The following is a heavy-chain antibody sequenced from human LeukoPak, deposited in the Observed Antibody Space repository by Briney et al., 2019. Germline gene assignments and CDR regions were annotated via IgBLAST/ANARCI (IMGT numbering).Heavy chain of an antibody. J-gene: IGHJ4*02. CDR3: ARHFDSSSSFCFDY. V-gene: IGHV4-59*01. CDR1: GGSISSYY. CDR2: IYYSGST. Sequence: SETLSLTCTVSGGSISSYYWSWIRQPPGKGLEGVGYIYYSGSTNYNPSLKSRVTISVDTSKNQFSLKLSSVTAADTAVYYCARHFDSSSSFCFDYWGQGTLVTVSS. D-gene: IGHD6-6*01.